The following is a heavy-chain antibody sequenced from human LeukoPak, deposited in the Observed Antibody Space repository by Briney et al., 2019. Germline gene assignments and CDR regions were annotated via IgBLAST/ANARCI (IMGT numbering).Heavy chain of an antibody. J-gene: IGHJ4*02. CDR1: GFTFSSYS. Sequence: GGSLRLSCAASGFTFSSYSMNWVRQAPGKGLEWVSSISSSSRYIYYADSVKGRFTISRDNSKNTLYLQMNSLRAEDTAVYYCARVRSGSYYVDYWGQGTLVTVSS. CDR3: ARVRSGSYYVDY. CDR2: ISSSSRYI. D-gene: IGHD1-26*01. V-gene: IGHV3-21*01.